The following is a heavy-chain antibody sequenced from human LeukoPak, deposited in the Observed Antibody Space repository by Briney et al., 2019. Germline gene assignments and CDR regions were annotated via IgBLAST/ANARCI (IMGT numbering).Heavy chain of an antibody. CDR2: IIPILGIA. CDR3: ASDGINDYVWGSYRWFDY. D-gene: IGHD3-16*02. V-gene: IGHV1-69*04. CDR1: GGTFSSYA. Sequence: GRSLRLSCAASGGTFSSYAISWVRQPPGQGLEWVGRIIPILGIANYAQKFQGRVTITADKSTSTAYIELSSLRSEDTAVYYCASDGINDYVWGSYRWFDYWGQGTLVTVSS. J-gene: IGHJ4*02.